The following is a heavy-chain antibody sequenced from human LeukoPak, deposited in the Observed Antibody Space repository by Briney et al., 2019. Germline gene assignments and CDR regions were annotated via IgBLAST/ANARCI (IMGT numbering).Heavy chain of an antibody. CDR1: GFIFSTYA. CDR3: GKDRVIAATGRFSGLFDY. J-gene: IGHJ4*02. Sequence: GGSLRLSCVASGFIFSTYAMIWVRQAPGEGLEWVSAISGSGGTTYYADSVKGRFTISRDNSKNTLYLQINSLRAEDTAVYYCGKDRVIAATGRFSGLFDYWGQGTLVTVSS. V-gene: IGHV3-23*01. D-gene: IGHD6-13*01. CDR2: ISGSGGTT.